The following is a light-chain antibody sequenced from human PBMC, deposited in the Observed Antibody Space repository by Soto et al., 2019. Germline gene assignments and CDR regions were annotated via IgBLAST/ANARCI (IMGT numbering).Light chain of an antibody. J-gene: IGKJ1*01. V-gene: IGKV3-20*01. CDR1: QSVRSSY. Sequence: EIVLTQSPGTLSLSPGERATLSCRASQSVRSSYLAWYQQKPGQAPRLLIYDASSRATGIPDRVSGSGSGADLHLPNSRLGFEDFAGFYWPRNGSPPQTFGQGTKVE. CDR2: DAS. CDR3: PRNGSPPQT.